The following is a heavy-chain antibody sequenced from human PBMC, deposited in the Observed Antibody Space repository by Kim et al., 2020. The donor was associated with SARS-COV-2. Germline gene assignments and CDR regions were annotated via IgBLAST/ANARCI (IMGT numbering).Heavy chain of an antibody. V-gene: IGHV3-64*01. J-gene: IGHJ4*02. D-gene: IGHD3-22*01. Sequence: ISVQGRFIMSRDNSKNTLYLQMGSLRAEDLAVYFCARGDSTGYYGHYFDYWGQGTLVTVSS. CDR3: ARGDSTGYYGHYFDY.